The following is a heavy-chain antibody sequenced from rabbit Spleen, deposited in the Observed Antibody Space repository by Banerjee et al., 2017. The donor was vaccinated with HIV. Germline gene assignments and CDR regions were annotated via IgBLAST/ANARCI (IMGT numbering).Heavy chain of an antibody. Sequence: QSLEESGGDLVKPGASLTLTCTASGFSFSSSDYMCWVRQAPGKGLEWISCIGSSSSGFTYSATWAKGRFTISKTSSTTVTLQVTRLTAADTATYFCARDTSSSFSSYGMDLWGQGTLVTVS. CDR2: IGSSSSGFT. D-gene: IGHD1-1*01. V-gene: IGHV1S40*01. J-gene: IGHJ6*01. CDR3: ARDTSSSFSSYGMDL. CDR1: GFSFSSSDY.